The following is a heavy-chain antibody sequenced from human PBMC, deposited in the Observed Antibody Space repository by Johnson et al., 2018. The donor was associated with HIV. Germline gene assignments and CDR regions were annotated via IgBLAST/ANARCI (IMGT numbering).Heavy chain of an antibody. V-gene: IGHV3-30-3*01. CDR3: ASTGSGSDDAFDI. CDR2: ISYDGSNK. J-gene: IGHJ3*02. Sequence: QVQLVESVGGVVQPGRSLRLSCAASGFTFSSYAMHWVRQAPGKGLEWVAVISYDGSNKYYADSVKGRFTISRDNSKNTLYLQMNSLRAEDTAVYYCASTGSGSDDAFDIWGQGTMVTVSS. CDR1: GFTFSSYA. D-gene: IGHD3-10*01.